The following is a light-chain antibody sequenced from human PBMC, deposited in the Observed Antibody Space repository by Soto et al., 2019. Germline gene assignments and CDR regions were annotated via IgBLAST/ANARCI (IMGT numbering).Light chain of an antibody. Sequence: QSVLTQPASVSGSPGQSITISCTGTSSDVGGYNYVSRYQQHPGKAPKLMIYDVSNRPSGVSNRFSGSKSGNTASLTISGLQAEDEADYYCSSYTSSSTRFGTGTKLTVL. J-gene: IGLJ1*01. CDR3: SSYTSSSTR. V-gene: IGLV2-14*01. CDR1: SSDVGGYNY. CDR2: DVS.